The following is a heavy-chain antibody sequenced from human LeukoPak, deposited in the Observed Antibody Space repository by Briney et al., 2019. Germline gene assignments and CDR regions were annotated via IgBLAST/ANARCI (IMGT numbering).Heavy chain of an antibody. CDR2: INHSGST. CDR1: GGSISSSSYY. Sequence: PSETLSLTCTVSGGSISSSSYYWGWIRQPPGKGLEWIVEINHSGSTSYNPSLKSRVTISVDTSKNQFSLKLSSVTAADTAVYYCARDGGTYNDYWSGYAYWGQGSLVTVSS. D-gene: IGHD3-3*01. V-gene: IGHV4-39*07. J-gene: IGHJ4*02. CDR3: ARDGGTYNDYWSGYAY.